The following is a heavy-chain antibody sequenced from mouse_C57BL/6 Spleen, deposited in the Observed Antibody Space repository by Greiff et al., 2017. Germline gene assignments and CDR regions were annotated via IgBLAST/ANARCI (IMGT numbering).Heavy chain of an antibody. CDR2: IHPNSGST. D-gene: IGHD2-2*01. CDR1: GYTFTSYW. Sequence: QVQLQQPGAELVKPGASVKLSCKASGYTFTSYWMHWVKQRPGQGLEWIGMIHPNSGSTNYNEKFKSKATLTVDKSSSTAYMQLSSLTSEDSAVYYCARWDYGYDGFAYWGQGTLVTVSA. V-gene: IGHV1-64*01. J-gene: IGHJ3*01. CDR3: ARWDYGYDGFAY.